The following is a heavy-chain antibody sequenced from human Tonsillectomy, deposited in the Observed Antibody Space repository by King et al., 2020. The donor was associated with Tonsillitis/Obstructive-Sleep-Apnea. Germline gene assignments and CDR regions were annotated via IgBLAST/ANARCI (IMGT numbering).Heavy chain of an antibody. V-gene: IGHV3-23*04. D-gene: IGHD2-2*02. CDR1: GFTFSSYA. Sequence: VQLVQSGGGLVQPGGSLRLSCAASGFTFSSYAMSWVRQAPGKGLEWVSAISGSGGSTYYADSVKGRFTISRDNSKNTLYLQMNSLRAEDTAVYYCANPLQIIPAAIRTPYYYYYGMDVWGQGTTVTVSS. CDR2: ISGSGGST. CDR3: ANPLQIIPAAIRTPYYYYYGMDV. J-gene: IGHJ6*02.